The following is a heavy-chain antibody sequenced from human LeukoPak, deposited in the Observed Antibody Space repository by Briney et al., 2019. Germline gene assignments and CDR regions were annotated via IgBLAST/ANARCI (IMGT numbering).Heavy chain of an antibody. CDR1: GGSISSSSYY. CDR3: ARGLSGYSYGSYYYYYYMDV. D-gene: IGHD5-18*01. Sequence: SETLSLTCTVSGGSISSSSYYWGWIRQPPGKGLEWIGSIYYSGSTNYNPSLKSRVTISVDTSKNQFSLKLSSVTAADTAVYYCARGLSGYSYGSYYYYYYMDVWGKGTTVTISS. V-gene: IGHV4-39*07. J-gene: IGHJ6*03. CDR2: IYYSGST.